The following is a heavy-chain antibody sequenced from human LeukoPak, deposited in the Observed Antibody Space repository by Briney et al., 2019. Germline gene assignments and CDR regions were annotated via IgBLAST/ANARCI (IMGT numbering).Heavy chain of an antibody. Sequence: MASETLSLTCTVSGGSISSYYWSWIRQPPGEGLEWIGYIYYSGSTNYNPSLKSRVTISVDTSKNQFSLKLSSVTAADTAVYYCAREGVGRIVVVPAALDYWGQGTLVTVSS. D-gene: IGHD2-2*01. J-gene: IGHJ4*02. V-gene: IGHV4-59*01. CDR3: AREGVGRIVVVPAALDY. CDR1: GGSISSYY. CDR2: IYYSGST.